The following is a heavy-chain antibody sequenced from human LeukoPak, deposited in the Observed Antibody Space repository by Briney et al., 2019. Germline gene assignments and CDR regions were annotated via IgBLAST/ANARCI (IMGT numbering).Heavy chain of an antibody. J-gene: IGHJ4*02. V-gene: IGHV4-4*09. CDR1: GGSISSYY. Sequence: SETLSLTCTVSGGSISSYYWSWIRQPPGKGLEWIGYIYTSGSTNYNPSLKSRVTISVDTSKNQLSLKLNSVTAADTAVYYCSRREDSGTSGYYGLWGQGTLVTVSS. CDR3: SRREDSGTSGYYGL. D-gene: IGHD3-22*01. CDR2: IYTSGST.